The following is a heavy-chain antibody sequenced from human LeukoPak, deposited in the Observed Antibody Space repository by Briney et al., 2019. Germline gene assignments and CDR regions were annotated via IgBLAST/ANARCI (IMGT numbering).Heavy chain of an antibody. D-gene: IGHD4-17*01. Sequence: SETLSLTCTVSGASISSYYWSRIRQPAGKGLEWIGYIYHSGSTYYNPSLKSRVTISVDRSKNQFSLKLSSVTAADTAVYYCARGGDYGDYIFDYWGQGTLVTVSS. CDR3: ARGGDYGDYIFDY. CDR1: GASISSYY. V-gene: IGHV4-59*12. CDR2: IYHSGST. J-gene: IGHJ4*02.